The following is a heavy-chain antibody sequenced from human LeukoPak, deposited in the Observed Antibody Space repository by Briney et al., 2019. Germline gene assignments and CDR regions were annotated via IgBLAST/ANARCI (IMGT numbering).Heavy chain of an antibody. CDR3: AKAPSIAARGSTVG. CDR1: GFTFSSYG. D-gene: IGHD6-6*01. V-gene: IGHV3-30*18. Sequence: GGSLRLSCAASGFTFSSYGMHWVRQAPGKGLEWVAVISYDGSNKYYADSVKGRFTISRDNSKNTLYLQMSSLRAEDTAVYYCAKAPSIAARGSTVGWGQGTLVTVSS. CDR2: ISYDGSNK. J-gene: IGHJ4*02.